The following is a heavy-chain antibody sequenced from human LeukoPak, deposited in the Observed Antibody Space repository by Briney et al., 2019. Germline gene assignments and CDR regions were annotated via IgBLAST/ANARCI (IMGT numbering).Heavy chain of an antibody. D-gene: IGHD2-15*01. J-gene: IGHJ4*02. V-gene: IGHV3-23*01. CDR3: AKGVVAVTRPLDY. Sequence: GGSLRLSCAASGFTFSSYDMSWVRQAPGKGLEWFTAISGSGDSTYYADSVKGRFTITRDNSKNTLYLQMNSLRAEDTAVYYCAKGVVAVTRPLDYWGQGTLVTVSS. CDR2: ISGSGDST. CDR1: GFTFSSYD.